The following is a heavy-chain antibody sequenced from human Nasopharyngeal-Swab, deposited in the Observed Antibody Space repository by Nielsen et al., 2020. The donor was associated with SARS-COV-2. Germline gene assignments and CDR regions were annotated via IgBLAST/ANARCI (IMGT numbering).Heavy chain of an antibody. J-gene: IGHJ4*02. CDR3: ATGSRSGWLFDY. Sequence: GESLKISCAASGFPFSSYSMSWVRQAPGKGLEWVANIKQDGSAKYYVDSVKGRFTISRDNAKNSLFLQMNSLRDEDTAVYYCATGSRSGWLFDYWGQGTLVTVSS. CDR2: IKQDGSAK. V-gene: IGHV3-7*03. D-gene: IGHD6-19*01. CDR1: GFPFSSYS.